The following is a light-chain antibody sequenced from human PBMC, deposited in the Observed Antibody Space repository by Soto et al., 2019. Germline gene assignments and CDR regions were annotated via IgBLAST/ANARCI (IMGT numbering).Light chain of an antibody. CDR3: QQYFSAPLT. V-gene: IGKV4-1*01. CDR1: QNVLYSSNNKNY. J-gene: IGKJ4*01. CDR2: WAS. Sequence: IVMNQSPDSLAVSLGERATINCKSSQNVLYSSNNKNYLAWYQHKPGQPPKLLIYWASTRESGVPDRFSGSGSGTDFTLTISSLQAEDVAVYYCQQYFSAPLTFGGGTKVDIK.